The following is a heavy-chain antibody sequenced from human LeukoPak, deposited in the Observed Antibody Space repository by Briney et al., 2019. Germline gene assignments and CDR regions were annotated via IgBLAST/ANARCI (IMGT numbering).Heavy chain of an antibody. D-gene: IGHD3-10*02. CDR2: ISSSGSTI. Sequence: GGSLRLSCAASGFTFRRYGMSWVRQAPEKGLEWVSAISSSGSTIYYADSVKGRFTISRDNAKNSLYLQMNSLRAEDTAVYYCAELGITMIGGVWGKGTTVTISS. J-gene: IGHJ6*04. V-gene: IGHV3-48*03. CDR3: AELGITMIGGV. CDR1: GFTFRRYG.